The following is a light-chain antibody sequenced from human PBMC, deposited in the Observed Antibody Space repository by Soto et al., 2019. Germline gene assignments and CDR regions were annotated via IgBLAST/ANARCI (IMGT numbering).Light chain of an antibody. CDR3: QQRSKMPLT. Sequence: EIVLTHSPATLSLSPGERATLSCRASQSVSSYLAWYQQKPGQAPRLLIYGASSRATGIPDRFSGTGSETDFTLTISSLEPEDFAIYYCQQRSKMPLTFGHGTKVDVK. CDR1: QSVSSY. CDR2: GAS. J-gene: IGKJ1*01. V-gene: IGKV3-11*01.